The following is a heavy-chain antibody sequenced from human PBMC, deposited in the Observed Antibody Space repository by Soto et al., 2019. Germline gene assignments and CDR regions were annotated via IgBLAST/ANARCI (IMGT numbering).Heavy chain of an antibody. V-gene: IGHV1-69*13. J-gene: IGHJ4*02. D-gene: IGHD6-6*01. Sequence: SVKVSCKASGGTFSSYAISWLRQAPGQGLEWMGGIIPIFGTANYAQKFQGRVTITADESTSTAYMELSSLRSEDTAVYYCARDRGVAAPGRERTRLDYWGQGTLVTVSS. CDR2: IIPIFGTA. CDR3: ARDRGVAAPGRERTRLDY. CDR1: GGTFSSYA.